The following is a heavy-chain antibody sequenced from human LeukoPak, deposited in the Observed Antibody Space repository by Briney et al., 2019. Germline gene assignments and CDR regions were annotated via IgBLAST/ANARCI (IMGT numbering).Heavy chain of an antibody. CDR2: IWSDSSHK. D-gene: IGHD6-13*01. Sequence: PGRSLRLSCAASGFAFSSYGTHWIRQAPGKGLEWVAVIWSDSSHKYYLDSMKGRCTISRDNSKNMVYLQMNSLRVEDTAVYYCASAAGAFDMWGQGTLVTVSS. CDR3: ASAAGAFDM. V-gene: IGHV3-33*01. J-gene: IGHJ3*02. CDR1: GFAFSSYG.